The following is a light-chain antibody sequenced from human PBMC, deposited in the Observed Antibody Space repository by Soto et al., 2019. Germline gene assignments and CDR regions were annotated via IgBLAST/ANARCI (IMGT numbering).Light chain of an antibody. CDR1: SSNIGAGYD. CDR2: GNS. Sequence: QSVLTQPPSVSGAPGQRVTIPCTGSSSNIGAGYDVHWYQQLPGTAPKLLIYGNSNRPSGVPDRFSGSKSGTSASLAITGLRAEDEAVYYCQSYVSSLSGVVFGGGTKVTVL. V-gene: IGLV1-40*01. CDR3: QSYVSSLSGVV. J-gene: IGLJ2*01.